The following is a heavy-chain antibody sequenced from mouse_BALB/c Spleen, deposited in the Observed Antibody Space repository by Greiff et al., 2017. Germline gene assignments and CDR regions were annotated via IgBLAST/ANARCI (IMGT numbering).Heavy chain of an antibody. J-gene: IGHJ4*01. V-gene: IGHV5-15*02. D-gene: IGHD1-1*01. CDR1: GFTFSDYG. CDR2: ISNLAYST. Sequence: EVKLLESGGGLVQPGGSRKLSCAASGFTFSDYGMQWVRQTPGKGPEWVAFISNLAYSTYYADTVTGRFTIARENAKNTLYLELSSLRSEDTAMYDCARYATGEAMDYWGQGTAVTVAS. CDR3: ARYATGEAMDY.